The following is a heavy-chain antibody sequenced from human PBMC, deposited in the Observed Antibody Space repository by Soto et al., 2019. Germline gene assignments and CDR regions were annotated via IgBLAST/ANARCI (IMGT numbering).Heavy chain of an antibody. D-gene: IGHD6-13*01. V-gene: IGHV4-39*01. CDR2: IYYSGST. J-gene: IGHJ6*02. CDR1: GGSISSSSYY. Sequence: PSETLSLTCTVSGGSISSSSYYWGWIRQPPGKGLEWIGSIYYSGSTYYNPSLKSRVTISVDTSTNQFSLKLSSVTAADTAVYYCARLAKGSSFPPYYYYGMDVWGQGTTVTVSS. CDR3: ARLAKGSSFPPYYYYGMDV.